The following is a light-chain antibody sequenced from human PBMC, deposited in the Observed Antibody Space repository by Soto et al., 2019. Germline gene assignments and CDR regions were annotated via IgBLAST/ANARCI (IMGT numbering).Light chain of an antibody. CDR2: QAS. J-gene: IGKJ1*01. CDR1: QSISTR. V-gene: IGKV1-5*03. CDR3: KQYNRYWT. Sequence: DIQVTQFPSTLSASIGDRVTITCRARQSISTRLAWFQQKPGRAPKLLIYQASSLESGVTSRFSGSGSGTQFTLTISSLQSEDFATYYCKQYNRYWTFGQGTKVEIK.